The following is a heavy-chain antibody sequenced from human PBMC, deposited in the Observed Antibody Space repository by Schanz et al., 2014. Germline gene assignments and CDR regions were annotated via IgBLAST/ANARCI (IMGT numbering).Heavy chain of an antibody. J-gene: IGHJ4*02. CDR1: GYTFTDYY. Sequence: QVQLVQSGAEVKKPGASVKVSCKPSGYTFTDYYIHWVRQAPGQGLEWMGRINPNSGGTNYAPKVQDRVTMTTDTSTSTAYMELRSLRSDDTAVYYCARGWGYDALTGYVFWGQGTLVTVSS. CDR3: ARGWGYDALTGYVF. CDR2: INPNSGGT. V-gene: IGHV1-2*06. D-gene: IGHD3-9*01.